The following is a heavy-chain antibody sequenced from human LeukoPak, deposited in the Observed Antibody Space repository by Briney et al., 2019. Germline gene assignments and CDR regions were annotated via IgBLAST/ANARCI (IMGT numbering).Heavy chain of an antibody. CDR2: ISSSGSTI. V-gene: IGHV3-48*03. Sequence: PGGSLRLSCAASGFTFSSYEMNWVRQAPGKGLEWVSYISSSGSTIYYADSVKGRFTISRDNAKNTLYLQMNSLRAEDTAVYYCARVGEEYYDILTGYQNWGQGTLVTVSS. J-gene: IGHJ4*02. CDR1: GFTFSSYE. D-gene: IGHD3-9*01. CDR3: ARVGEEYYDILTGYQN.